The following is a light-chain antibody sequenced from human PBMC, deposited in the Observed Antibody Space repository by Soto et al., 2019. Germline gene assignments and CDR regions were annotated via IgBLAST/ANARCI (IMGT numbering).Light chain of an antibody. V-gene: IGKV3-20*01. Sequence: EIVLTQSPATLSLSPGERATLSCRASQSVSSSYLAWYQQKPGQAPRLLIYGVSSRATGIPDRFSGSGSGTDFTLTISRLEPEDFAVYYCQQYGSSRTFGQGTKVDIK. J-gene: IGKJ1*01. CDR3: QQYGSSRT. CDR2: GVS. CDR1: QSVSSSY.